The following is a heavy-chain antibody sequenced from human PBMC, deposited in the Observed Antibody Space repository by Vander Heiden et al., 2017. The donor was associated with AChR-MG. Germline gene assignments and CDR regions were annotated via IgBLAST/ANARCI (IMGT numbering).Heavy chain of an antibody. V-gene: IGHV5-51*03. D-gene: IGHD3-22*01. J-gene: IGHJ3*02. CDR1: GYSFPSYW. CDR3: ASAYYYDSSGEGAFDI. Sequence: EVQLVQSGAEVKKPGESLKIPCKGPGYSFPSYWIGWGRQVPGKGLEWMGIIYPGDSDTRYSPSFQGQVTISADKSISTAYLQWSSLKASDTAMYYCASAYYYDSSGEGAFDIWGQGTMVTVSS. CDR2: IYPGDSDT.